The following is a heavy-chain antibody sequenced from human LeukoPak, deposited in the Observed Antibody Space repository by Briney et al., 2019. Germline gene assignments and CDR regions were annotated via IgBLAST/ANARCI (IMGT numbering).Heavy chain of an antibody. CDR2: ISWNSGRI. V-gene: IGHV3-9*01. J-gene: IGHJ4*02. CDR3: AKDFRAAVAGGYFDY. CDR1: GFIFGDYA. D-gene: IGHD6-19*01. Sequence: GGSLRLSCTASGFIFGDYAMHWVRQAPGKGLEWVSGISWNSGRIEYADSVKGRFAISRDNAKNSLYLQMNSLRAEDTALYYCAKDFRAAVAGGYFDYWGQGTLVTVSS.